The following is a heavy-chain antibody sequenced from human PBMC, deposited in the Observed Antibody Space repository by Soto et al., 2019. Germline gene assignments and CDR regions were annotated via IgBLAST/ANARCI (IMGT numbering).Heavy chain of an antibody. CDR1: VCTFGDYY. Sequence: VGSLRLSCASSVCTFGDYYMSWIRHAPGKWLEWVSYISTSGNTIDYADSVKGRFTISRDSAKNSLYLQMNSLRAEDTAVYYCARDYFYGSGSYSSYYFESWGQGTLVIVSS. V-gene: IGHV3-11*01. CDR3: ARDYFYGSGSYSSYYFES. J-gene: IGHJ4*02. D-gene: IGHD3-10*01. CDR2: ISTSGNTI.